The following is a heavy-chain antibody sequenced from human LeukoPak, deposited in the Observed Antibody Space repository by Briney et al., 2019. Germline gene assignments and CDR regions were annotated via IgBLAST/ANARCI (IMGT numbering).Heavy chain of an antibody. Sequence: GGSLRLSCAASGFTFGNYGMSWVRQAPGKGLEWVSGINWNGGSTGYADSVEGRFTIFRDNAKNSQYLQMNSLRVEDTALYYCARAQTYGDSRLLLDYWDQGTLVTVSS. J-gene: IGHJ4*02. CDR2: INWNGGST. V-gene: IGHV3-20*04. CDR3: ARAQTYGDSRLLLDY. CDR1: GFTFGNYG. D-gene: IGHD4-17*01.